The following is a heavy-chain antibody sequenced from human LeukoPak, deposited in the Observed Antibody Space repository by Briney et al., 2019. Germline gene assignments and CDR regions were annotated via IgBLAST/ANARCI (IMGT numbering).Heavy chain of an antibody. CDR1: GYSFINYW. CDR2: IYPGDSDT. D-gene: IGHD6-19*01. Sequence: GESLKISCKGSGYSFINYWIAWVRQMPGKGLEWMGIIYPGDSDTRYSPSFQGQVTISADKSISTAYLQWSSLKASDTAMYYCARRSGSSGWYFDYWGQGTLVTVSS. J-gene: IGHJ4*02. V-gene: IGHV5-51*01. CDR3: ARRSGSSGWYFDY.